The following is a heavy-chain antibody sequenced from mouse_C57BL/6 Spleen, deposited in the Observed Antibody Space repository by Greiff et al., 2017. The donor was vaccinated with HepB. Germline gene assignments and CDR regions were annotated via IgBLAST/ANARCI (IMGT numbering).Heavy chain of an antibody. CDR3: ARVPYGNDGGEAMDY. V-gene: IGHV5-17*01. J-gene: IGHJ4*01. D-gene: IGHD2-10*02. CDR2: ISSGSSTI. Sequence: DVHLVESGGGLVKPGGSLKLSCAASGFTFSDYGMHWVRQAPEQGLEWVAYISSGSSTIYYADTVKGRFTISRDNAKNTLFLQMTSLRSADTAMYYCARVPYGNDGGEAMDYWGQGTSVTVSS. CDR1: GFTFSDYG.